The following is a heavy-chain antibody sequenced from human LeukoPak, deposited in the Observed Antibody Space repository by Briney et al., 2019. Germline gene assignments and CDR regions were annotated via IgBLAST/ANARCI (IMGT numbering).Heavy chain of an antibody. V-gene: IGHV7-4-1*02. CDR2: INTNTGNP. D-gene: IGHD2-2*01. CDR3: ARSEEGVGWARYIVVVPAARGFDY. Sequence: ASVKVSCKASGYTFTSYAMNWVRQAPGQGLEWMGWINTNTGNPTYAQGFTGRFVFSLDTSDSTAYLQISGLKAEDTAVYYCARSEEGVGWARYIVVVPAARGFDYWGQGTLVTVSS. CDR1: GYTFTSYA. J-gene: IGHJ4*02.